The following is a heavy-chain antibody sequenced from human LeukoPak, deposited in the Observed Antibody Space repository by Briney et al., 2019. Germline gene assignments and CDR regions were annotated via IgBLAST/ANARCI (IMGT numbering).Heavy chain of an antibody. V-gene: IGHV1-69*06. CDR1: GGTFSSYA. CDR2: IIPIFGTA. D-gene: IGHD2-2*01. J-gene: IGHJ6*04. CDR3: AGGDTVVVPAATHYYYYGMDV. Sequence: SVKVSCKASGGTFSSYAISWVRQAPGQGLEWMGGIIPIFGTANYAQKFQGRVTITADKSTSTAYMELSSLRSEDTAVYYCAGGDTVVVPAATHYYYYGMDVWGKGTTVTVSS.